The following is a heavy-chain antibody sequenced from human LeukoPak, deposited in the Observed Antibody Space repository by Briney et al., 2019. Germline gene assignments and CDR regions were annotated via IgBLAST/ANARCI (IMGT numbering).Heavy chain of an antibody. Sequence: PGGSLRLSCAASGFTVSSNYISWVRQAPGRGLEWVSVIYNAGTTYYADSVKGRFTISRDNSKNTLYLQMNSLRVEDTAVYYCASQSTPVLPFDIWGQGTMVTVSS. CDR2: IYNAGTT. V-gene: IGHV3-66*04. CDR3: ASQSTPVLPFDI. CDR1: GFTVSSNY. J-gene: IGHJ3*02.